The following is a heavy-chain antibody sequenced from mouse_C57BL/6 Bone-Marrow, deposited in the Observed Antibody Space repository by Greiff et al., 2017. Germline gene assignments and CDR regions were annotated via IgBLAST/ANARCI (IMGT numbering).Heavy chain of an antibody. Sequence: VKLVESGPGLVAPSQSLSITCTVSGFSLTSYGVHWVRQPPGKGLEWLVVIWSDGSTTYNSALKSRLSISKDNYKSQVFLKMNSLQTDDTAMCYSARKRGGSSDAMDYWGQGTSVTVSS. CDR3: ARKRGGSSDAMDY. D-gene: IGHD1-1*01. CDR1: GFSLTSYG. J-gene: IGHJ4*01. V-gene: IGHV2-6*02. CDR2: IWSDGST.